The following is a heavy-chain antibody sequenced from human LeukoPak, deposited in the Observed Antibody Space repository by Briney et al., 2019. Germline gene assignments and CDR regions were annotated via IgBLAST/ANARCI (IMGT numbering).Heavy chain of an antibody. Sequence: SETLSLTCAVYGGSFSGYYWSWIRQPPGKGLEWIGEINHSGSTNYNPSLKSRVTISVDTSKNQFSLKLSSVTAADTAVYYCARAGSGSSDGAFDIWGQGRMVTVSS. CDR2: INHSGST. CDR1: GGSFSGYY. V-gene: IGHV4-34*01. CDR3: ARAGSGSSDGAFDI. J-gene: IGHJ3*02. D-gene: IGHD3-10*01.